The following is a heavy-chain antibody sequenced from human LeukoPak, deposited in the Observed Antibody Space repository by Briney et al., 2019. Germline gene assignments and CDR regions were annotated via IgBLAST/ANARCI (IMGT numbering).Heavy chain of an antibody. J-gene: IGHJ4*02. D-gene: IGHD4-17*01. CDR3: ARLMSTVTTGYFDY. Sequence: ASGPTLVNPTQTLTLTCTFSGFSLSTSGLGVAWIRQPPGKALEWLALMYWNDDMRYSPSLNNRLTLTKDTSKNQLVLTITNADPVDTATYYCARLMSTVTTGYFDYWGQGILVAVSS. CDR2: MYWNDDM. V-gene: IGHV2-5*01. CDR1: GFSLSTSGLG.